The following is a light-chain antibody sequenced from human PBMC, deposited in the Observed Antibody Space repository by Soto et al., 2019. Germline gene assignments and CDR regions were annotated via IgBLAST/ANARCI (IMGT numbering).Light chain of an antibody. CDR2: NAD. J-gene: IGKJ1*01. Sequence: IQMPQSPSTLSASVGDRVPITCRASQDINRWLAWYQQKPGKAPKILIYNADTLESGVPSRFSGSGYGTEFILTISSLQPDDFATYYCQQFSLYWAFGQRAKVDIK. V-gene: IGKV1-5*01. CDR3: QQFSLYWA. CDR1: QDINRW.